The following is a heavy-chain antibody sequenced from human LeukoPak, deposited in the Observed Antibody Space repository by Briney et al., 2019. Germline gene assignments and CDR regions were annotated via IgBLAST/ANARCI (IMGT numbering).Heavy chain of an antibody. CDR1: GGSISSSSYY. CDR2: IHYSGST. J-gene: IGHJ2*01. D-gene: IGHD6-19*01. Sequence: SETLSLTCTVSGGSISSSSYYWGWVRQPPGKGLECIGNIHYSGSTYYNPSLESRVTISVDTSKNQFSLKLSSVTAADTAVYYCARQEYSSGARELWYFDPWGRGTLVTVSS. V-gene: IGHV4-39*01. CDR3: ARQEYSSGARELWYFDP.